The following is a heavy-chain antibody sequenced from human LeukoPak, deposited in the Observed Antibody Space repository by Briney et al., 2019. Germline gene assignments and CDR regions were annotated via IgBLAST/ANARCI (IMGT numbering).Heavy chain of an antibody. D-gene: IGHD1-26*01. J-gene: IGHJ5*02. CDR1: GFTFDDYG. V-gene: IGHV3-23*01. CDR3: AKDRNRGSYYNWFDP. CDR2: ISGSGGST. Sequence: PGGSLRLSCAASGFTFDDYGMSWVRQAPGKGLEWVSAISGSGGSTYYADSVKGRFTISRDNSKNTLYLQMNSLRAEDTAAYYCAKDRNRGSYYNWFDPWGQGTLVTVSS.